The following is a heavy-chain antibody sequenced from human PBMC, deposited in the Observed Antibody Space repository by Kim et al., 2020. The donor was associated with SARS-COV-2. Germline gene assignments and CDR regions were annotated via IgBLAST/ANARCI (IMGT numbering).Heavy chain of an antibody. CDR2: IYYSGST. J-gene: IGHJ5*02. D-gene: IGHD2-15*01. Sequence: SETLSLTCTVSGGSISSYYWSWIRQPPGKGLEWIGYIYYSGSTNYNPSLKSRVTISVDTSKNQFSLKLSSVTAADTAVYYCARDLAGYWGGFDPWGQGTLVTVSS. CDR1: GGSISSYY. CDR3: ARDLAGYWGGFDP. V-gene: IGHV4-59*01.